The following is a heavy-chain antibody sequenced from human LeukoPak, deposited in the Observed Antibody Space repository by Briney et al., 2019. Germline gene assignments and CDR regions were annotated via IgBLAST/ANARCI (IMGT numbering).Heavy chain of an antibody. D-gene: IGHD3-10*01. CDR2: INWNGGST. CDR1: GFTFDDYG. V-gene: IGHV3-20*04. Sequence: GGSLRLSCAASGFTFDDYGMSWVRQAPGKGLEWVSGINWNGGSTGYADSVKGRFTISRDNAKNYLYLQMNSLRAEDTALYYCAREGRVRGVMRYYYYYMDVWGKGTTVTVSS. CDR3: AREGRVRGVMRYYYYYMDV. J-gene: IGHJ6*03.